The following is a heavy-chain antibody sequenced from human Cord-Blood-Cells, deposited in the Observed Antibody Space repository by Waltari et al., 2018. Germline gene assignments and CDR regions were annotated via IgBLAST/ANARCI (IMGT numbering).Heavy chain of an antibody. CDR2: INHSGST. Sequence: QVQLQQWGAGLLKPSETLSLTCAVDGGSFSGYYWSWIRHPPGKGLEWIGKINHSGSTNYNPSLKSRVTISVDTSKNQFSLKLSSVTAADTAVYYCARVLSGCSSTSCYAFDYWGQGTLVTVSS. CDR1: GGSFSGYY. D-gene: IGHD2-2*01. V-gene: IGHV4-34*01. CDR3: ARVLSGCSSTSCYAFDY. J-gene: IGHJ4*02.